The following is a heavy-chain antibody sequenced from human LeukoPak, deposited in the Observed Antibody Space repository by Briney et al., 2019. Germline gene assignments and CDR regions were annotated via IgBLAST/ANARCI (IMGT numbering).Heavy chain of an antibody. Sequence: GGSLRLSCAASGFTVSSNYMSWVRQAPGKGLEWVSVIYSGGSTYYADSVKGRFTISRDNSKNTLYLQMSSLGAEDTAVYYCARDRYDYSAGMDVWGQGTTVTVSS. CDR2: IYSGGST. J-gene: IGHJ6*02. CDR3: ARDRYDYSAGMDV. CDR1: GFTVSSNY. V-gene: IGHV3-66*02. D-gene: IGHD4-11*01.